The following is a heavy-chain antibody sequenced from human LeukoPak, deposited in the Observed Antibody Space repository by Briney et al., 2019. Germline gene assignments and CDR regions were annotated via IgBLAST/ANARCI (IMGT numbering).Heavy chain of an antibody. CDR2: IGSTGINT. Sequence: GGSLRLSCTASGFSFSDYSINWVRQAPGKGLEWVSYIGSTGINTYYADSVKGRFTISRDNSKNTLYLQMNSLRVEDTAVYYCAKDLRVTALYWYFDLWGRGTLVTV. CDR3: AKDLRVTALYWYFDL. J-gene: IGHJ2*01. D-gene: IGHD2-21*02. CDR1: GFSFSDYS. V-gene: IGHV3-48*01.